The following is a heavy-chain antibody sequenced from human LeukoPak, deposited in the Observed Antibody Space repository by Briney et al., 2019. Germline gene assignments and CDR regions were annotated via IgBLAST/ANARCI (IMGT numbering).Heavy chain of an antibody. Sequence: RVPLRLSCAASGFTFNSYWINWVRDAPGKGLVWVSHIDGDGRYTGYAGSVKGGFTISRDNAKDTVYLQMNGLRAEDTAVYYCARGTSDWPEVDYWGQGTLVTVSS. CDR1: GFTFNSYW. V-gene: IGHV3-74*01. J-gene: IGHJ4*02. CDR3: ARGTSDWPEVDY. D-gene: IGHD6-19*01. CDR2: IDGDGRYT.